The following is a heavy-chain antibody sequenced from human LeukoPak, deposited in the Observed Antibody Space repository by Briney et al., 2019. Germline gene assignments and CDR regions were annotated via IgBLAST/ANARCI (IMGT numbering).Heavy chain of an antibody. CDR3: ATGVHGIAAAGDYYFDY. V-gene: IGHV4-59*01. CDR2: MYYRGNT. Sequence: SETLSLTCTVSGGSIRSYYWSWMRQPPGKGLEGSGYMYYRGNTNYNPPLKSRVTISVDTSKNQFSLKLSSVTAADTAVYYCATGVHGIAAAGDYYFDYWGQGTLVTVSS. D-gene: IGHD6-13*01. J-gene: IGHJ4*02. CDR1: GGSIRSYY.